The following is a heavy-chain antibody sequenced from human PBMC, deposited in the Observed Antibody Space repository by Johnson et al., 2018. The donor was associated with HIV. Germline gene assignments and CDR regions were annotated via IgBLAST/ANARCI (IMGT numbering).Heavy chain of an antibody. Sequence: VQLVESGGGVVRPGGSLRLSCAASGFTFDDYGMSWVRQAPGKGLEWVCGINWNGGSTHFPDSLKGRFTISRDNAKNSLFLQMNSLRAEDTALYYCARHRGVYPTSPGGVGAFDFWGQGTVVTVSS. CDR1: GFTFDDYG. D-gene: IGHD1-26*01. CDR3: ARHRGVYPTSPGGVGAFDF. J-gene: IGHJ3*01. CDR2: INWNGGST. V-gene: IGHV3-20*04.